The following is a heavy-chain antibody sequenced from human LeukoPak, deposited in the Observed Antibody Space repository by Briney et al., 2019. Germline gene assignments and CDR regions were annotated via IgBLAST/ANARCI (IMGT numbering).Heavy chain of an antibody. V-gene: IGHV3-48*03. Sequence: PGGSLRLSCAASGFTFSSYEMNWVRPGPGKGLEWVSYISSSGSTIYYADSVKGRFTISRDNAKNSLYLQMNSLRAEDTAVYYCARDKEYLVGATWCDYWGQGTLVTVSS. CDR3: ARDKEYLVGATWCDY. CDR1: GFTFSSYE. J-gene: IGHJ4*02. D-gene: IGHD1-26*01. CDR2: ISSSGSTI.